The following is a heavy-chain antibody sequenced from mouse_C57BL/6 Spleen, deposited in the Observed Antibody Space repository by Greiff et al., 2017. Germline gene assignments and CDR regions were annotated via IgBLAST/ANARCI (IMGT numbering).Heavy chain of an antibody. V-gene: IGHV5-4*03. D-gene: IGHD4-1*01. J-gene: IGHJ3*01. CDR3: ARTGTAWFAY. CDR2: ISDGGSYT. CDR1: GFTFSSYA. Sequence: EVMLVESGGGLVKPGGSLKLSCAASGFTFSSYAMSWVRQTPEKRLEWVATISDGGSYTYYPDNVKGRFTISRDNAKNNLYLQMSHLKSEDTAMYYCARTGTAWFAYWGQGTLVTVSA.